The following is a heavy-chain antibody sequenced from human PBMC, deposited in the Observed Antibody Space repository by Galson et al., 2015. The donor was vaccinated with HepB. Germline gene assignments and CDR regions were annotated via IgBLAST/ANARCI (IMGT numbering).Heavy chain of an antibody. CDR3: AGNTNFLFDP. Sequence: SLRLSCAASGFTFSHYGMHWVRQAPGKGLEWVAVIWYDGSRRYYADSVKGRFTISRDNSKNTLYLQVDSLRAEDTAVYYCAGNTNFLFDPWGQGTLVTVSS. V-gene: IGHV3-33*01. CDR1: GFTFSHYG. D-gene: IGHD1/OR15-1a*01. J-gene: IGHJ5*02. CDR2: IWYDGSRR.